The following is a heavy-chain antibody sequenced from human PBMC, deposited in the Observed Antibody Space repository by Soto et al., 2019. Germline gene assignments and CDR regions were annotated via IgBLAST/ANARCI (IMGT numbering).Heavy chain of an antibody. V-gene: IGHV1-2*02. CDR3: ARSLLDEYSSSWRSAYYGMDV. CDR1: GFTFSAYY. J-gene: IGHJ6*02. CDR2: INPNSGGT. D-gene: IGHD6-13*01. Sequence: QVQLVQSGAELKKPGASVKVSCKASGFTFSAYYIYWVRQAPGHGLEWIGWINPNSGGTNNAQKFQGRVNMTRDTSTSTVYLELSALIPDDTAVYYCARSLLDEYSSSWRSAYYGMDVWGQGTTVTVSS.